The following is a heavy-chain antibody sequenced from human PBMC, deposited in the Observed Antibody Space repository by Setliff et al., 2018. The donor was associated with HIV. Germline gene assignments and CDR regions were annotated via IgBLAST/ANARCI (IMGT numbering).Heavy chain of an antibody. D-gene: IGHD3-22*01. J-gene: IGHJ4*02. CDR3: ARIATYYGTSGYLIPYYFDY. V-gene: IGHV4-4*02. Sequence: PSETLSLTCVVSGGSISTSNWWSWVRQPPGKGLEWIGVIYHSGSTNYNSSLKSRVTISVDKSKNLFSLKLSSVTAADTAMYYCARIATYYGTSGYLIPYYFDYWGQGTLVTVSS. CDR2: IYHSGST. CDR1: GGSISTSNW.